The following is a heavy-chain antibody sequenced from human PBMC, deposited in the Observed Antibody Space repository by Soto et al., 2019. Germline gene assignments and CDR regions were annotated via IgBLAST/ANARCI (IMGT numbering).Heavy chain of an antibody. J-gene: IGHJ4*02. Sequence: EIHLVESGGGLVQPGGSLRLSCAASGFTFSSYWMTWVRQAPGMGLEWVATIKEAGTEKYYVDSVKGRFSISRDNADNSFYLQLNSLRPEDTAVYYCVRGWGADWGQGTLVTVSS. CDR3: VRGWGAD. CDR1: GFTFSSYW. V-gene: IGHV3-7*01. D-gene: IGHD3-16*01. CDR2: IKEAGTEK.